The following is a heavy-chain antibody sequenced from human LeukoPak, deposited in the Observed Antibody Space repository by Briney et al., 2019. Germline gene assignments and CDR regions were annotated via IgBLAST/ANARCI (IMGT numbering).Heavy chain of an antibody. CDR1: GFTFSSYG. D-gene: IGHD3-22*01. CDR3: ARGGYYDSSGHYPFDY. V-gene: IGHV3-33*01. J-gene: IGHJ4*02. Sequence: GGSLRLSCAASGFTFSSYGMHWVRQAPGKGLEWVAVIWYDGSNKYYADSVKGRFTISRDNSKNTLYLQMNSLRAEDTAVYYCARGGYYDSSGHYPFDYWGQGTLVTVSS. CDR2: IWYDGSNK.